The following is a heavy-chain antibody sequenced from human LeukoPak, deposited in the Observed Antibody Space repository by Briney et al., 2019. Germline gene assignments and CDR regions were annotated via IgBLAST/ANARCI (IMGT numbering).Heavy chain of an antibody. CDR3: ARGQGYCSSTSCYRGYNWFDP. D-gene: IGHD2-2*01. CDR2: IYYSGST. CDR1: GGSISSSSYY. J-gene: IGHJ5*02. Sequence: SETLSLTCTVSGGSISSSSYYWGWIRQPPGKGLEWIGSIYYSGSTYYNPSLKSRVTISVDTSKNQFSLKLSSVTAADTAVYYCARGQGYCSSTSCYRGYNWFDPWGQGTLVTVSS. V-gene: IGHV4-39*01.